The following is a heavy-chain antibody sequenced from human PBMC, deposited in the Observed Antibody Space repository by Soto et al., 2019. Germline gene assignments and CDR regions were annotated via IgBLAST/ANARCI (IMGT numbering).Heavy chain of an antibody. J-gene: IGHJ4*02. V-gene: IGHV3-48*03. Sequence: EVQLVDSGGGLVQPGGSLRLSCAASGFTFSTFEMNWVRQAPGKGLEWVTKTGSRGSSIWYADSLKCRFTISRDNAKNSLYLQMNSLRGDDTAVYYCARATYTSSYHFDSWGQGTLVTVSS. CDR1: GFTFSTFE. CDR3: ARATYTSSYHFDS. D-gene: IGHD6-6*01. CDR2: TGSRGSSI.